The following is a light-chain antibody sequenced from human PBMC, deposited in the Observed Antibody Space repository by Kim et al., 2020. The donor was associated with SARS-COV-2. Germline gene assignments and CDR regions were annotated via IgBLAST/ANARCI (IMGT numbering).Light chain of an antibody. CDR1: QSISYC. Sequence: LCPGERATLSCRASQSISYCLAWYQQKPGQVPRLLIYDVSDRASGIPARFSGGGSGTDFTLTISSLEPEDFAVYYCQQHSDWPLTFGGGTKVDIK. CDR3: QQHSDWPLT. CDR2: DVS. V-gene: IGKV3-11*01. J-gene: IGKJ4*01.